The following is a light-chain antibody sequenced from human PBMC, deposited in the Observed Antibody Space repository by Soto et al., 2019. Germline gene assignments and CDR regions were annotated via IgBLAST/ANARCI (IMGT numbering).Light chain of an antibody. CDR2: GIN. J-gene: IGLJ2*01. V-gene: IGLV1-44*01. CDR3: AAWDDSLDGVV. CDR1: SSNIGANT. Sequence: QSALTQAPSASGTPGQRVTISCSGSSSNIGANTVNWYLQLPGTAPKLLIYGINQRPSGVPDRFSGSKSGTSASLAISGLQSEDEADYYCAAWDDSLDGVVFGGGTKLTVL.